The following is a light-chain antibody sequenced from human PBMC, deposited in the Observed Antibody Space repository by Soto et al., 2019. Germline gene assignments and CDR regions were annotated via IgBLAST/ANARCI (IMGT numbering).Light chain of an antibody. V-gene: IGLV2-14*01. CDR2: EVS. CDR3: SSYTSSITYV. Sequence: QSALTQPASVSGSPGQSITISSTGTSSDVGGYNYVSWYQQYPGKAPKLMIYEVSNRPSGVSNRFSGSKSGNTASLTISGLQAEDEADYYCSSYTSSITYVFGTGTKLTVL. CDR1: SSDVGGYNY. J-gene: IGLJ1*01.